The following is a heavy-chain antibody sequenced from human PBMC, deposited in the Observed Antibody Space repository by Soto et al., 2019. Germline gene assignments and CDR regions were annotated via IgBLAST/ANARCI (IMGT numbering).Heavy chain of an antibody. Sequence: TLCLTGPVSGVSISSGGYYWSWIRQHPGKGLEWIGYIYYSGSTYYNPSLKSRVTISVDTSKNQFSLKLSSVTAADKAVYCCARVGYYDSSGYYHWGQGTLVTVYS. D-gene: IGHD3-22*01. J-gene: IGHJ4*02. CDR3: ARVGYYDSSGYYH. CDR2: IYYSGST. V-gene: IGHV4-31*03. CDR1: GVSISSGGYY.